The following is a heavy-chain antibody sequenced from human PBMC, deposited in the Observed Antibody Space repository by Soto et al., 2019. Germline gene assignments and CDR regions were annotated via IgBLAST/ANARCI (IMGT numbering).Heavy chain of an antibody. J-gene: IGHJ4*02. Sequence: QVQLQESGPGLVKPSETLSLTYTVSGGSVSSGSYYWSWIRQPPGKGLEWIGYIYYSGSTNYNPSLKSRVTILVDTSKNQFSLKLTSVTAADTAVYYCARVPAAESPDYWGQGTLVTVSS. CDR1: GGSVSSGSYY. D-gene: IGHD6-13*01. CDR2: IYYSGST. V-gene: IGHV4-61*01. CDR3: ARVPAAESPDY.